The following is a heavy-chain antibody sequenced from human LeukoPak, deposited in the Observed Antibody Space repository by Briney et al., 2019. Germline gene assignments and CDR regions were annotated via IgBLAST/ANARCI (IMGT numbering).Heavy chain of an antibody. CDR1: GFTFSSYA. V-gene: IGHV3-23*01. D-gene: IGHD2-21*02. Sequence: GGSLRLSCAASGFTFSSYAMSWVRQAPGKGLEWVSAISGSGGSTYYADSVKGRFTISRDNSKNTLYLRMNSLRAEDTAVYYCARDFEDIVVVTCPGYWGQGTLVTVSS. CDR2: ISGSGGST. CDR3: ARDFEDIVVVTCPGY. J-gene: IGHJ4*02.